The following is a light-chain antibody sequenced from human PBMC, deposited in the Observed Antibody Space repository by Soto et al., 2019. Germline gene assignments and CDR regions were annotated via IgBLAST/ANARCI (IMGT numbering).Light chain of an antibody. CDR2: GAY. J-gene: IGKJ5*01. CDR3: QQYGTPRSVT. V-gene: IGKV3-20*01. CDR1: QSVDSNY. Sequence: EIVVTQSPGTMSLSPGEEATLSCRASQSVDSNYLAWYQQKPGQTPRLIIYGAYGRADGIPHRFSGSGFGTDFTLTISKVEPEDFAVYYCQQYGTPRSVTFGQGTRLEIK.